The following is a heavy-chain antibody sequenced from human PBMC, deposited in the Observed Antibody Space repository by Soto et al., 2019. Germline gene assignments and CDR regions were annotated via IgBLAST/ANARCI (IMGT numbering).Heavy chain of an antibody. D-gene: IGHD2-21*02. CDR3: ARHDCDAPGAFDI. CDR1: GFTVSSNY. V-gene: IGHV3-53*01. J-gene: IGHJ3*02. Sequence: EVQLVESGGGLIQPGGSLRLSCAASGFTVSSNYMSWVRQAPGKGLEWVSVIYSGGSTYYADSVKGRFTISRDNSKNTLYLQMNSLRAEDTAVYYCARHDCDAPGAFDIWGQGTMVTVSS. CDR2: IYSGGST.